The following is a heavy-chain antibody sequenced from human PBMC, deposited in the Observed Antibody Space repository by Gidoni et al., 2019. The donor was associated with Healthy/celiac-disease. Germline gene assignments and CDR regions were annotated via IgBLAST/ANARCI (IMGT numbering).Heavy chain of an antibody. CDR3: AKSGCSSTSCYVGEIFDY. CDR2: ISGSGGST. CDR1: GFTFSSYA. Sequence: EVQLLESGGGLLQPGGSLRLSCAASGFTFSSYALGWVRQAPGKGLEWVSAISGSGGSTYYADSVKGRFTISRDNSKNTLYLQMNSLRAEDTAVYYCAKSGCSSTSCYVGEIFDYWGQGTLVTVSS. J-gene: IGHJ4*02. V-gene: IGHV3-23*01. D-gene: IGHD2-2*01.